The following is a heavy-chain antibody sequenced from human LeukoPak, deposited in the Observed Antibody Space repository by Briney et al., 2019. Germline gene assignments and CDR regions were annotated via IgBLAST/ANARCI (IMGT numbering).Heavy chain of an antibody. CDR1: EFPFSSSG. V-gene: IGHV3-30*18. CDR2: ISYDGSKK. CDR3: AKADGSSWYDGYYGMDV. J-gene: IGHJ6*02. D-gene: IGHD6-13*01. Sequence: GGSLRLSCAASEFPFSSSGMHWVRQAPGKGLEWVAVISYDGSKKYYADSVKGRLTISRDNSKNTLYLQMNTLRPEDTAMYYCAKADGSSWYDGYYGMDVWGQGTTVFVTS.